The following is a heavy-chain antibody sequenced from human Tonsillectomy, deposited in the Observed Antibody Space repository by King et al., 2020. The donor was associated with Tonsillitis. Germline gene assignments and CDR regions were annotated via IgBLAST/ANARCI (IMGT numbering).Heavy chain of an antibody. CDR1: GFTFDIYS. J-gene: IGHJ4*02. V-gene: IGHV3-48*01. D-gene: IGHD2-8*01. CDR2: IRSGGATI. CDR3: VRDHQWAFDY. Sequence: VQLVESGGGLVQPGGSLRLSCVVSGFTFDIYSMNWVRQAPGKGLEWVSYIRSGGATIHYADSVKGRFTISIDNAKNSLYLQMNSLRAEDTALYYCVRDHQWAFDYWGQGTLVTASS.